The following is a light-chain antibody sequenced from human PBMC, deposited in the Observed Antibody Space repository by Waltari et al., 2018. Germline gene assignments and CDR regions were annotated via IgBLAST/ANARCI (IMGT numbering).Light chain of an antibody. J-gene: IGKJ1*01. CDR3: QQYYSNPQT. Sequence: EIVMTQSQDSMSVSLGERATINCKYSQSLLFSPKNMNYLALYQQKSGQPPKLLVYHAATRESGVPDRFSGSGSGTEFTLTISSLQAEDVAVYYCQQYYSNPQTFVQGTKVEIK. CDR1: QSLLFSPKNMNY. V-gene: IGKV4-1*01. CDR2: HAA.